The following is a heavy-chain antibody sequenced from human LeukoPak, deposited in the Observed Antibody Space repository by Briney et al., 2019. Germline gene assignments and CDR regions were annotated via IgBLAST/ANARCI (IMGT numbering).Heavy chain of an antibody. CDR2: ISGSGGST. V-gene: IGHV3-23*01. CDR3: AKDAPYCSGGSCYDY. D-gene: IGHD2-15*01. Sequence: TGGSLRLSCAASGFTFSSYAMGFVRQAPGKGLEWVSAISGSGGSTYYADSVKGRFTISRDNSKNTLYLQMNSLRAEDTAVYYCAKDAPYCSGGSCYDYWGQGTLVTVSS. CDR1: GFTFSSYA. J-gene: IGHJ4*02.